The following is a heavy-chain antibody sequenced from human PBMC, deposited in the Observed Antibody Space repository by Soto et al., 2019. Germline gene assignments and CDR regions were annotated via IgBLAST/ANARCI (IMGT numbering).Heavy chain of an antibody. CDR2: ISPSGGST. Sequence: ASVKVSCKASGYTFTSYYMHWVRQAPGQGLEWMGIISPSGGSTTYAQSFQGRVTMTRDTSTSTFYMELSSLRSEDTAVYYCARDVPAAGDAYFDYWGQATPVTVSS. D-gene: IGHD6-13*01. CDR1: GYTFTSYY. CDR3: ARDVPAAGDAYFDY. V-gene: IGHV1-46*03. J-gene: IGHJ4*02.